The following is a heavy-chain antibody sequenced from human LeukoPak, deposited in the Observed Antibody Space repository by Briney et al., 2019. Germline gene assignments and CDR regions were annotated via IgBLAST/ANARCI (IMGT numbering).Heavy chain of an antibody. CDR1: GGSIRSSTDY. V-gene: IGHV4-39*07. Sequence: SETLSLTCTVSGGSIRSSTDYWGWIRQPPGNELEWIGSIYYSGSTYYNPSLKSRVTTSVDTSKNQFSVKLSSVTAADTAVYYCARSIRGYSSGWYYFDYWGQGTLVTVSS. CDR2: IYYSGST. J-gene: IGHJ4*02. CDR3: ARSIRGYSSGWYYFDY. D-gene: IGHD6-19*01.